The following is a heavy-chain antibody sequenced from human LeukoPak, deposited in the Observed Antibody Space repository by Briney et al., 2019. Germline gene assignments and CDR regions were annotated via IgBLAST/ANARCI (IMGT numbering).Heavy chain of an antibody. V-gene: IGHV3-30*18. CDR2: ISYDGSNK. CDR1: GFTFSSYG. J-gene: IGHJ4*02. Sequence: GSLRLSCAASGFTFSSYGMHWVRQAPGKGLEWVAVISYDGSNKYYADSVKGRFTISRDNSKNTLYLQMNSLRAEDTAVYYCAKEVPIAAGYYFGYWGQGTLVTVSS. D-gene: IGHD6-25*01. CDR3: AKEVPIAAGYYFGY.